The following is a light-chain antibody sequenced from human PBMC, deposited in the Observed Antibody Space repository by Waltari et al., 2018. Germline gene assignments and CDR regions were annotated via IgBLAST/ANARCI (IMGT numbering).Light chain of an antibody. V-gene: IGKV1-NL1*01. CDR1: QGISNS. CDR2: AAS. CDR3: QQYYSTPPST. J-gene: IGKJ1*01. Sequence: DIQMTQSPSSLSASVGDRVTITCRASQGISNSLAWYQQKPGKAPKLLLYAASRVESGVPTRFSGSGSGTDYTLTISSLKPEDFATYYGQQYYSTPPSTFGQGTKVEIK.